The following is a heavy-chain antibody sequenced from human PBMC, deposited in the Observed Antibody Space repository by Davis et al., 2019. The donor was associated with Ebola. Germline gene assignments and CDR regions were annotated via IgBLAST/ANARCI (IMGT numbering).Heavy chain of an antibody. Sequence: MPSETLSLTCTVSGGSISSSSYYWGWIRQPPGKGLEWIGSIYYSGSTNYNPSLKSRVTISVDTSKNQFSLKLSSVTAADTAVYYCARGIVATITDYWGQGTLVTVSS. CDR3: ARGIVATITDY. D-gene: IGHD5-12*01. V-gene: IGHV4-39*07. J-gene: IGHJ4*02. CDR2: IYYSGST. CDR1: GGSISSSSYY.